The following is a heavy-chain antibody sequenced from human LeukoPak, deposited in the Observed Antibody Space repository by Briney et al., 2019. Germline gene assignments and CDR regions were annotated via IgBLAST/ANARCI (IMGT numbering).Heavy chain of an antibody. Sequence: GGSLRLSCAASGFSFSAYWMTWVRQAPGTGREWVANINPAGSETYYVDPVKGRFSISRDNAKDLVYLQMNSLRAEDTAVYHCARFGYVAAADVWGQGTLVTVSS. V-gene: IGHV3-7*01. CDR2: INPAGSET. CDR1: GFSFSAYW. J-gene: IGHJ4*02. CDR3: ARFGYVAAADV. D-gene: IGHD2-15*01.